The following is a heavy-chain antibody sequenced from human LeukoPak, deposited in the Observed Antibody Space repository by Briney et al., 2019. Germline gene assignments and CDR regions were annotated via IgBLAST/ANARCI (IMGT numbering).Heavy chain of an antibody. D-gene: IGHD3-22*01. Sequence: KTGGSLRLSCAASGFTFSSYSMNWVRQAPGKGLEWVSSISSSSSHIYNADSVKGRFTISRDNAKNSLYLQMNSLRAEDTAVYYCAREIYYDSSGFYIDSWGQGTLVTVSS. J-gene: IGHJ4*02. CDR3: AREIYYDSSGFYIDS. CDR1: GFTFSSYS. V-gene: IGHV3-21*01. CDR2: ISSSSSHI.